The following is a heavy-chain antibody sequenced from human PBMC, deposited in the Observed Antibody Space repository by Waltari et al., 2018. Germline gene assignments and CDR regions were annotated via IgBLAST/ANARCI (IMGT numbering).Heavy chain of an antibody. Sequence: EVQLLESGGGLVQPGGSLRLSCAASGFTFSSYAISWFRQTPGRGLEWVSGISGSGGSTYYADSVKGRFTISRDNSKNTLYLQMNSLRAEDTAVYYCAKARIAAAGTPHTYYYYYGMDVWGQGTTVTVSS. D-gene: IGHD6-13*01. CDR2: ISGSGGST. J-gene: IGHJ6*02. CDR1: GFTFSSYA. V-gene: IGHV3-23*01. CDR3: AKARIAAAGTPHTYYYYYGMDV.